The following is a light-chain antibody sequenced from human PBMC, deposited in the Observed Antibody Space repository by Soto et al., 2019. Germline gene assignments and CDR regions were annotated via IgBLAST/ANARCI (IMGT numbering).Light chain of an antibody. CDR3: AGWDDSLNGVV. Sequence: QSVLTQPPSASGTPGQRVTISCSGRSSNIGSNTVNWYQQVPGTAPKLLINSNNQRPSGVPDRFSGSKSGTSASLAISGLHSEDEADYYCAGWDDSLNGVVFGGGTKVTVL. V-gene: IGLV1-44*01. CDR2: SNN. CDR1: SSNIGSNT. J-gene: IGLJ2*01.